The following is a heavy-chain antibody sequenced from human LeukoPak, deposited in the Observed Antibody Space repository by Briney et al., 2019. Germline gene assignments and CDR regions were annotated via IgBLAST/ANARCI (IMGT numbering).Heavy chain of an antibody. CDR2: IYHSGST. CDR3: ASLSRLRILEWLSRYYFDY. V-gene: IGHV4-38-2*02. CDR1: GYSISSGYY. J-gene: IGHJ4*02. D-gene: IGHD3-3*01. Sequence: SETLSLTCTVSGYSISSGYYWGWIRHPPGKGLEWIGSIYHSGSTYYNPSLKSRVTISVDTSKNQFSLKLSSVTAADTAVYYCASLSRLRILEWLSRYYFDYWGQGTLVTVSS.